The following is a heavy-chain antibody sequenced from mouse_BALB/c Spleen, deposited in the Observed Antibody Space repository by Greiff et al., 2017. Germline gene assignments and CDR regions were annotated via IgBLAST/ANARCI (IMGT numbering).Heavy chain of an antibody. CDR2: ISSGSSTI. CDR3: ARNNYGGDY. D-gene: IGHD1-1*02. V-gene: IGHV5-17*02. Sequence: EVKVVESGGGLVQPGGSRKLSCAASGFTFSSFGMHWVRQAPEKGLEWVAYISSGSSTIYYADTVKGRFTISRDNPKNTLFLQMTSLRSEDTAMYYCARNNYGGDYWGQGTTLTVSS. CDR1: GFTFSSFG. J-gene: IGHJ2*01.